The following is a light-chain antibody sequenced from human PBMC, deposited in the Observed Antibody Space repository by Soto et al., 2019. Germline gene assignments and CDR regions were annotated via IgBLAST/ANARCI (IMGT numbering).Light chain of an antibody. CDR1: QSISSW. CDR3: QQYSTFWT. Sequence: DIQMTQSPSILSASVGDRVTITCRASQSISSWLAWYQQKPGKAPNLLIHKASHLESGVPSRFSGGGSGTEFTLTISSLQPDDFATYYCQQYSTFWTFGQGTKV. CDR2: KAS. V-gene: IGKV1-5*03. J-gene: IGKJ1*01.